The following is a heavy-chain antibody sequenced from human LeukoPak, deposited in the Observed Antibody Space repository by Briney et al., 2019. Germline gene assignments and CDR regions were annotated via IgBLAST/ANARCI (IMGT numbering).Heavy chain of an antibody. CDR2: IIPIFGTA. J-gene: IGHJ6*02. CDR1: GGTFSSYA. CDR3: ARSRGDKYYYYYGMDV. Sequence: ASVKVSCKASGGTFSSYAISWVRQAPGQGLEWMGGIIPIFGTANYAQKFQGRVTITADESTSTAYMELSSLRSEDTAVYYCARSRGDKYYYYYGMDVWGQGTTVTVSS. V-gene: IGHV1-69*13. D-gene: IGHD4-17*01.